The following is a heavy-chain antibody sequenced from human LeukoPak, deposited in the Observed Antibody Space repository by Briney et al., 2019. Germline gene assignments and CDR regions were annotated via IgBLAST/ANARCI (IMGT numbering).Heavy chain of an antibody. V-gene: IGHV3-30*04. Sequence: GGSLRLSCAASGFTFSSYAMHWVRQAPGKGLEWVAVISYDGSNKYYADSVKGRFTISRDNSKNTLYLQMNSLRAEDTAVYYCAREGYYDSSGKGNAFDIWGQGTMVTVSS. J-gene: IGHJ3*02. CDR3: AREGYYDSSGKGNAFDI. CDR1: GFTFSSYA. CDR2: ISYDGSNK. D-gene: IGHD3-22*01.